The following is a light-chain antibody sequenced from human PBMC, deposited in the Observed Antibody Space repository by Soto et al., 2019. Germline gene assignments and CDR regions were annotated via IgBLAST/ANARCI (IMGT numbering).Light chain of an antibody. V-gene: IGKV1-5*01. CDR1: QSISSW. Sequence: DIQITKSPSTLASSVGDRITITCLSSQSISSWVAWYQQKPGKAPKLLIYDASSLKSGVPFRFSGSGSGTEFTLTISSLQPDDFATYYCQQYNSYRWTFGQGTKV. CDR3: QQYNSYRWT. J-gene: IGKJ1*01. CDR2: DAS.